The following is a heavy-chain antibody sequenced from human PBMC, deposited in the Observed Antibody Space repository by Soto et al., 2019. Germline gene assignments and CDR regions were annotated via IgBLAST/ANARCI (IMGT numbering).Heavy chain of an antibody. J-gene: IGHJ4*02. CDR3: TRGPRRISTGTGAY. Sequence: PGGSLRLSCAASGFSFKMYWRQWVRQSPGKGLVWNSRIYNDRNYSDYADSVRGRFTISRDNVNDTLYLQMNNLRAEDSGLYYCTRGPRRISTGTGAYWGQGTQVTVSS. D-gene: IGHD3-9*01. CDR2: IYNDRNYS. CDR1: GFSFKMYW. V-gene: IGHV3-74*01.